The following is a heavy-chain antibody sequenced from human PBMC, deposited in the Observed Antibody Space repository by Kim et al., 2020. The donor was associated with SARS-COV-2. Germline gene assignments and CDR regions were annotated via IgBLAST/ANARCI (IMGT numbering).Heavy chain of an antibody. D-gene: IGHD1-26*01. CDR1: GFTFSDHY. Sequence: GGSLRLSCAASGFTFSDHYMDWVRQAPGKGLEWVGRIRDKVNSYTTEYAASVKGRFTIAGADSKNSFYLQLHSLKTEDTAVYYCTRGGSGSLSDNYYSPMDGWGHGTTVTVSS. V-gene: IGHV3-72*01. CDR2: IRDKVNSYTT. CDR3: TRGGSGSLSDNYYSPMDG. J-gene: IGHJ6*01.